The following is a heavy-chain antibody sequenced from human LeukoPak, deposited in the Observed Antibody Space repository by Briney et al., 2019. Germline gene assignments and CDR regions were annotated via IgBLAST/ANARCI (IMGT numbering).Heavy chain of an antibody. V-gene: IGHV4-38-2*01. CDR3: ATSPVTTWWFDP. D-gene: IGHD4-17*01. J-gene: IGHJ5*02. CDR2: MYSSGTT. Sequence: SETLSLTCLVSGYSISSGSCWGWIRQPAGKGLEWIGRMYSSGTTNYNPSLKSRVTISVDTSKNQFSLKLSSVTASDTAVYYCATSPVTTWWFDPWGQGTLVTVSS. CDR1: GYSISSGSC.